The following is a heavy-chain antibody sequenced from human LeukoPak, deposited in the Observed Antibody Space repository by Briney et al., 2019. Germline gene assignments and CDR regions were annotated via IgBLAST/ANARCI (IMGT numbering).Heavy chain of an antibody. CDR1: GFTFSSYA. V-gene: IGHV3-21*01. CDR3: ARAETWFGELLNASPYYYYYYMDV. D-gene: IGHD3-10*01. J-gene: IGHJ6*03. Sequence: GGSLRLSCAASGFTFSSYAMHWVRQAPGKGLEWVSSISSSSSYIYYADSVKGRFTISRDNAKNSLYLQMNSLRAEDTAVYYCARAETWFGELLNASPYYYYYYMDVWGKGTTVTVSS. CDR2: ISSSSSYI.